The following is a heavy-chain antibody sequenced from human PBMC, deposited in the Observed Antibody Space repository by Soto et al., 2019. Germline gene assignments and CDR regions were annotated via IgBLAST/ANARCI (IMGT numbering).Heavy chain of an antibody. D-gene: IGHD3-10*01. Sequence: QVQLQESGPGLVKPSETLSLTCTVSGDSISNYYWNWIRQPPGKGLEWIGHIYYSGSTNYNPSLKSRVSIPVDTSKNQFSLMLSPVTAADTAVYYCARGVASGSLHWFDPWGQGTLVTVSS. CDR2: IYYSGST. CDR1: GDSISNYY. CDR3: ARGVASGSLHWFDP. J-gene: IGHJ5*02. V-gene: IGHV4-59*01.